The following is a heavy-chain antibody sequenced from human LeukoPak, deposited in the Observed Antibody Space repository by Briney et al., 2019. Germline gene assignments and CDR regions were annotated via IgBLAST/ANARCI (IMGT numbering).Heavy chain of an antibody. CDR3: ARSYYDILTAYFHGLDV. D-gene: IGHD3-9*01. J-gene: IGHJ6*02. CDR1: GYTFTGYY. V-gene: IGHV1-2*02. Sequence: ASVKVSCKASGYTFTGYYMHWVRQAPGQGLEWVGWINPNSGGTDYAQKFQGRVTMTRDTSISMAYMELGRLRYDDTAVYYCARSYYDILTAYFHGLDVWGQGTTITVSS. CDR2: INPNSGGT.